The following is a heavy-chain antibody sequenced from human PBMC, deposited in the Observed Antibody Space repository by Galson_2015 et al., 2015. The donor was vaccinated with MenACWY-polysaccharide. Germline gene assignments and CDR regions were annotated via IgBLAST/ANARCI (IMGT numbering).Heavy chain of an antibody. J-gene: IGHJ6*02. CDR1: GFTFSGSA. CDR3: TRRHYGSGSSTNGWDYGLDV. D-gene: IGHD3-10*01. CDR2: VRSKANNYAT. Sequence: SLRLSCAASGFTFSGSAIHWVRQASGKGLEWVGRVRSKANNYATAYAASVKGRFIISRDDSENMASLQMNSLKTEDTAVYYCTRRHYGSGSSTNGWDYGLDVWGQGTTVTVSS. V-gene: IGHV3-73*01.